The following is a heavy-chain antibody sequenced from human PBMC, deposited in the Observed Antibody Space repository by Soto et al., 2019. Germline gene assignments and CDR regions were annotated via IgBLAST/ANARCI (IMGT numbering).Heavy chain of an antibody. CDR3: ARLSKIAAAGSLDY. V-gene: IGHV1-8*01. Sequence: ASVKVSCKASGYTFTSYDINWVRQATGQGLEWMGWMNPNSGNTGYAQKFQGRVTMTRNTSISTAYMELSSLRSEDTAVYYCARLSKIAAAGSLDYWGQGTLVTVSS. CDR2: MNPNSGNT. J-gene: IGHJ4*02. D-gene: IGHD6-13*01. CDR1: GYTFTSYD.